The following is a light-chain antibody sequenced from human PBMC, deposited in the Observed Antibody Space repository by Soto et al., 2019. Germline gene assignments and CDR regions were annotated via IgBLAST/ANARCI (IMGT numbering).Light chain of an antibody. CDR1: SFKN. Sequence: QSVLTQPASVSGSPGQSITISCTGTSFKNVSWYQQHPGQAPKLLIYDVSYRPSGVSNRFSGSKSGNTAYLTISGLQVEDEAEYFCFSFTTTSTHVFGTGTKVTVL. V-gene: IGLV2-14*03. CDR3: FSFTTTSTHV. J-gene: IGLJ1*01. CDR2: DVS.